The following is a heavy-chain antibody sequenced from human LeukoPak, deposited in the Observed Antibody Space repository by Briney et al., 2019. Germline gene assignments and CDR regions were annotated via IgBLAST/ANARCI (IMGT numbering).Heavy chain of an antibody. CDR1: GGSFSGYH. D-gene: IGHD6-6*01. J-gene: IGHJ5*02. V-gene: IGHV4-34*01. Sequence: SETLSLTCGVYGGSFSGYHWTWIRLRPGKGLEWIGDINHSGSTHYNPSLKSRVTISVDTSNNQFSLKLHSVTAADTAVYYCARGFPSSSRWFDPWGQGTLVTVSS. CDR3: ARGFPSSSRWFDP. CDR2: INHSGST.